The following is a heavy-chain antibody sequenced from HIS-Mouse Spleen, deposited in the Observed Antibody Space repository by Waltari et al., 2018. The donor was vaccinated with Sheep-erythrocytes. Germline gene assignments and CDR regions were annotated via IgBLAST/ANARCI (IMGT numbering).Heavy chain of an antibody. CDR2: INHSGST. Sequence: QVLLQQWGAGLLKPSATLSLTCAVYGGSFSGYYWSWIRQPPRKGLEWIWEINHSGSTNYNPSLNSRVTISVDTSKNQFSLKLSSVTAADTAVYYCARGGRRTGFDYWGQGTLVTVSS. CDR3: ARGGRRTGFDY. D-gene: IGHD3-9*01. V-gene: IGHV4-34*01. CDR1: GGSFSGYY. J-gene: IGHJ4*02.